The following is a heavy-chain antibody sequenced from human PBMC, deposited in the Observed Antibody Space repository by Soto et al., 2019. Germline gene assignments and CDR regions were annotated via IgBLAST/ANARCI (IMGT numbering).Heavy chain of an antibody. CDR2: ISAYNGNT. D-gene: IGHD2-2*01. Sequence: ASVKVSCKASGYTFTSYGISWVRQAPGQGLEWMGWISAYNGNTNYAQKLQGRVTMTTDTSTSTAYMELRSLRSDDTAVYYCARHYCSSTSCSPSNWFDPWGQGTLVTVSS. J-gene: IGHJ5*02. CDR1: GYTFTSYG. CDR3: ARHYCSSTSCSPSNWFDP. V-gene: IGHV1-18*01.